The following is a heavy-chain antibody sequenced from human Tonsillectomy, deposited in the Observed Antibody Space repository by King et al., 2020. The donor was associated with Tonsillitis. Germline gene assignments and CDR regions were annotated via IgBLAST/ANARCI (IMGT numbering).Heavy chain of an antibody. CDR3: ARERPGGIVVVTYYFDY. V-gene: IGHV3-30-3*01. J-gene: IGHJ4*02. D-gene: IGHD3-22*01. CDR1: GFTFSSYA. CDR2: ISYDGSNK. Sequence: VQLVESGGGVVQPGRSLRLSCAASGFTFSSYAMHWVRQAPGKGLEWVAVISYDGSNKYYADSVKGRFTISRDNSKNTLYLQMNSLRAEDTAVYYCARERPGGIVVVTYYFDYWGQGTLVTVSS.